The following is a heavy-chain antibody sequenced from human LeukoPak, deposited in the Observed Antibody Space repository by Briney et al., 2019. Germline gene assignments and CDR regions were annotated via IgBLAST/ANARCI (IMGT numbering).Heavy chain of an antibody. Sequence: GGSLRLSCAASGFTFSSYAMSWVRQAPGKGLEWVSAISGSGGRTYYADSVKGRFTISRDNSKNSLYLQMNSLRAEDTAVYYCAKIPGYCSSTSCYTVSEVWFDYWGQGTLVTVSS. D-gene: IGHD2-2*02. CDR3: AKIPGYCSSTSCYTVSEVWFDY. V-gene: IGHV3-23*01. J-gene: IGHJ4*02. CDR2: ISGSGGRT. CDR1: GFTFSSYA.